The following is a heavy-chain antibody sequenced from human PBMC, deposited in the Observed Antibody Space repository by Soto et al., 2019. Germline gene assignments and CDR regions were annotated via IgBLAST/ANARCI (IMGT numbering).Heavy chain of an antibody. CDR3: ARGGISHWAYFYYMDV. D-gene: IGHD2-21*01. V-gene: IGHV4-34*01. CDR2: INHLGSI. J-gene: IGHJ6*03. Sequence: SETLSLACVVYGGSRGDYFWRWIRQPPGMALEWIGEINHLGSINYNPSLKSRVTMSVDTSKNQFSLTLNSVTAADTATYYCARGGISHWAYFYYMDVWDRGTTVT. CDR1: GGSRGDYF.